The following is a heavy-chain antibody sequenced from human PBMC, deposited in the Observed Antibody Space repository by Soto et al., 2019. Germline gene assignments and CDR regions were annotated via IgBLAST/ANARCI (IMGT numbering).Heavy chain of an antibody. CDR3: ARRYGYYFDY. J-gene: IGHJ4*02. V-gene: IGHV4-30-4*01. Sequence: SETLSLTCTVSGGSITSDYSCWSWIRQPPGEGLEWIGHIFDSGTTYTNPSLRSQVAISLDTSKNHFSLTLSSVTAADTAVYYCARRYGYYFDYWGQGTLVTVSS. D-gene: IGHD3-9*01. CDR1: GGSITSDYSC. CDR2: IFDSGTT.